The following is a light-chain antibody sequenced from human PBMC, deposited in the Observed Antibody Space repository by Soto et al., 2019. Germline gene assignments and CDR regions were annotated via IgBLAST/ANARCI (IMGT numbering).Light chain of an antibody. V-gene: IGKV1-39*01. CDR1: QSISSY. Sequence: VDRVPITCRASQSISSYLNWYQQKPGKAPKLLIYAASSLQSGVPSRFSGSGSGTEFTLTISSLQPDDFATYYCQHYNSYSEAFGQGTKVDIK. J-gene: IGKJ1*01. CDR3: QHYNSYSEA. CDR2: AAS.